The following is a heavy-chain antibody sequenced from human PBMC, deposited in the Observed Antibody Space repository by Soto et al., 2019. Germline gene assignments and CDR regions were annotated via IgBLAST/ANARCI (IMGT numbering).Heavy chain of an antibody. J-gene: IGHJ4*02. D-gene: IGHD2-15*01. CDR1: GGSISSYY. CDR3: AAAPRY. CDR2: IYDSGST. V-gene: IGHV4-59*01. Sequence: PSVTPSLTCTVSGGSISSYYWSWIRQPPGKGLEWIGYIYDSGSTNYNPSLKSRVTISVDTSKNQFSLRLTSVTAADTAVYYCAAAPRYWGQGTLVTVSS.